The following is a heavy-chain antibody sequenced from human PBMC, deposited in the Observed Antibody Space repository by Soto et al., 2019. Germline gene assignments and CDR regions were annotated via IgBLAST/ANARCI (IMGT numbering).Heavy chain of an antibody. CDR1: GFTFSNYA. J-gene: IGHJ6*02. CDR2: ISSSSDNT. CDR3: ARARDYYGMDV. Sequence: EVHLLESGGGLVQPGGSLRLSCAASGFTFSNYAMSWVRQAPGTGLEWVSAISSSSDNTYYPGSVKGRFTISRENAKNSLYLQMNSLRAGDTAVYYCARARDYYGMDVWGQGTTVTVSS. V-gene: IGHV3-23*01.